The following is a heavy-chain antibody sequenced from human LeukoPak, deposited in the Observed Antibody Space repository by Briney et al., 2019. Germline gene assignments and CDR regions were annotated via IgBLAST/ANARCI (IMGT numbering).Heavy chain of an antibody. CDR3: TRAVAAADFSPGY. CDR2: VSSSSSYI. Sequence: GGSLRLSCVASGFTFSSYSMNWVRQAPGKGLEWVSCVSSSSSYIYYADSVKGRFTISRDNAKNSVYLQMNSLRAEDTAVYHCTRAVAAADFSPGYWGQGTLVTVSS. D-gene: IGHD6-13*01. J-gene: IGHJ4*02. V-gene: IGHV3-21*01. CDR1: GFTFSSYS.